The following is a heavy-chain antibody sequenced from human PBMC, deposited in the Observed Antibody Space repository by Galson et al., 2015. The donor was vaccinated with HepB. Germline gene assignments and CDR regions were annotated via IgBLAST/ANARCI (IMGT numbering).Heavy chain of an antibody. CDR1: GGTFSTHA. CDR2: ITPIFATA. V-gene: IGHV1-69*13. J-gene: IGHJ4*02. CDR3: AREGIAAPKNPVDY. Sequence: SVKVSCKASGGTFSTHAISWVRQAPGQGLEWMGGITPIFATANYAQKFQGRVTITADVSTSTAYMELRRLRSDDTAVYCCAREGIAAPKNPVDYWGQGTQVTVSS. D-gene: IGHD6-6*01.